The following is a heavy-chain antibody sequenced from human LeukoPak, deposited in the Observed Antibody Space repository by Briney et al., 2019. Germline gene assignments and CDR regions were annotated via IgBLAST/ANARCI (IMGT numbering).Heavy chain of an antibody. V-gene: IGHV4-34*01. CDR2: INHSGST. J-gene: IGHJ4*02. D-gene: IGHD3-10*01. Sequence: SETLSLICAVCGGSFSGYYWSWIRQPPGKGLEWIGEINHSGSTNYNPSLKSRVTISVDTSKNQFSLKLSSVTAADTPVYYCARASVLLWFGELLADFDYWGQGTLVTVSS. CDR3: ARASVLLWFGELLADFDY. CDR1: GGSFSGYY.